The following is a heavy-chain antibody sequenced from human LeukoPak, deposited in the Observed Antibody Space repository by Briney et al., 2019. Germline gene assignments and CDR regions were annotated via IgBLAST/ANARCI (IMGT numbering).Heavy chain of an antibody. D-gene: IGHD1-26*01. CDR3: ARRGPVGANFDF. V-gene: IGHV3-74*01. CDR1: GFTFSSYW. J-gene: IGHJ4*02. Sequence: QPGGSLRLSCAASGFTFSSYWMHWVRQAPGKGLVWVSRINSDGSITNYADFVKGRFTISRDNAKSTLYLQMNSLGADDTAVYYCARRGPVGANFDFWGQGTLVTVSS. CDR2: INSDGSIT.